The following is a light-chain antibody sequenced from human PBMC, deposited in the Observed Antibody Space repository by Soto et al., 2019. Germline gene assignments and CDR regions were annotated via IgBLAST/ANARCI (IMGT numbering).Light chain of an antibody. CDR3: QQYDSSPRT. Sequence: EIVLTQTPGTLSLSPGDRATLSCRASQSVNNKYLAWYQQKPGQAPRLLIYLGSTRASGIPDRFSGSGSGPDFTLTIRRLEPEDFAVYYCQQYDSSPRTFGQGTKVDFK. V-gene: IGKV3-20*01. CDR2: LGS. J-gene: IGKJ1*01. CDR1: QSVNNKY.